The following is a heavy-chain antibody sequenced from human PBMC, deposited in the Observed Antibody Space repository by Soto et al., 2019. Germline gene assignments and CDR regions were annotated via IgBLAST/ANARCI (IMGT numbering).Heavy chain of an antibody. J-gene: IGHJ4*02. CDR2: ISYDGSNT. CDR3: ARDQGRSITCQLDY. V-gene: IGHV3-30-3*01. Sequence: LRLSCAVSGFTFSTYAMDWVRQAPGKGLEWVAVISYDGSNTYYADSVKGRFTISRDNMLYLQMNSLRAEDTAVYYCARDQGRSITCQLDYWGQGTLVTVSS. D-gene: IGHD2-2*01. CDR1: GFTFSTYA.